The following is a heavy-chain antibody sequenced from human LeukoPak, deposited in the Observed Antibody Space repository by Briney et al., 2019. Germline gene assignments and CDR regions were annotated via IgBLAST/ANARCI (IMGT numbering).Heavy chain of an antibody. J-gene: IGHJ6*03. CDR2: IRYDGSNK. D-gene: IGHD6-19*01. Sequence: GGSLRLSCAASGFTFSSYAMSWVRQAPGKGLEWVAFIRYDGSNKYYADSVKGRFTISRDNSKNTLYLQMNSLRAEDTAVYYCASLSSGWYTAPYYMDVWGKGTTVTVSS. V-gene: IGHV3-30*02. CDR3: ASLSSGWYTAPYYMDV. CDR1: GFTFSSYA.